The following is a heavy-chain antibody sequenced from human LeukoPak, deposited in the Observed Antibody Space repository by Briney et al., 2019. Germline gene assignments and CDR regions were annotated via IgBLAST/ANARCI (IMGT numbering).Heavy chain of an antibody. CDR3: AREGITSSWANWFDP. V-gene: IGHV4-4*07. CDR2: IYTSGST. Sequence: KTSETLSLTCTVSGGSINTHFWNWIRQPAGKGLEWIGRIYTSGSTNYNPSLQSRVTMSLDTSKNQFSLKLRSVTAADTAVYYCAREGITSSWANWFDPWGQGTLVTVSS. J-gene: IGHJ5*02. CDR1: GGSINTHF. D-gene: IGHD6-13*01.